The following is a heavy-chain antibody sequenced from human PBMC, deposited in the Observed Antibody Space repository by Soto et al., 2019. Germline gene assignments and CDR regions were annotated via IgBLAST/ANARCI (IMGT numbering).Heavy chain of an antibody. J-gene: IGHJ4*02. CDR2: ISGSGGST. CDR1: GGTFSSYA. CDR3: AYSSTPFDY. D-gene: IGHD6-13*01. Sequence: SCKASGGTFSSYAMSWVRQAPGKGLEWVSAISGSGGSTYYADSVKGRFTISRDNSKNTLYLQMNSLRAEDTAVYYCAYSSTPFDYLGQGTLVTVSS. V-gene: IGHV3-23*01.